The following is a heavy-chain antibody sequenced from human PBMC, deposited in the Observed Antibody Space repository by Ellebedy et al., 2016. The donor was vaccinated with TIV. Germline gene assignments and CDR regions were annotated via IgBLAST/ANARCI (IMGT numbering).Heavy chain of an antibody. V-gene: IGHV3-7*01. CDR3: TVVAGDY. D-gene: IGHD2-15*01. CDR1: GFTFTEYW. CDR2: IRQDGSEK. J-gene: IGHJ4*02. Sequence: GGSLRLXXEASGFTFTEYWMSWVRQAPGKGLEWVANIRQDGSEKNYVDSVRGRFSISRDNAKNSVYLQMDSLRVEDTAVYYCTVVAGDYWGQGTQVAVSS.